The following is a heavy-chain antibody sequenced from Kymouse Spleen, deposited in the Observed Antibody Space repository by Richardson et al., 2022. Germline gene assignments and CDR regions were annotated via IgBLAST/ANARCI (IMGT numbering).Heavy chain of an antibody. CDR2: IRSKANSYAT. CDR1: GFTFSGSA. V-gene: IGHV3-73*02. J-gene: IGHJ6*02. Sequence: EVQLVESGGGLVQPGGSLKLSCAASGFTFSGSAMHWVRQASGKGLEWVGRIRSKANSYATAYAASVKGRFTISRDDSKNTAYLQMNSLKTEDTAVYYCTRRGYSYGPTPYYGMDVWGQGTTVTVSS. D-gene: IGHD5-18,IGHD5-18*01. CDR3: TRRGYSYGPTPYYGMDV.